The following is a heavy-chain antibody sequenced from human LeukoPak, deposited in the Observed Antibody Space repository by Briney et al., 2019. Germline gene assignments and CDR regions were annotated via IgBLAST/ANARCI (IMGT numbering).Heavy chain of an antibody. CDR1: GVSISSYY. CDR3: ARGYYDYVWGSRGGFDY. Sequence: SETLSLTCTVSGVSISSYYWSWIRQPPGKGLEWIGYIYYSGSTNYNPSLKSRVTISVDTSKNQFSLKLSSVTAADTAVYYCARGYYDYVWGSRGGFDYWGQGTLVTVSS. CDR2: IYYSGST. V-gene: IGHV4-59*01. J-gene: IGHJ4*02. D-gene: IGHD3-16*01.